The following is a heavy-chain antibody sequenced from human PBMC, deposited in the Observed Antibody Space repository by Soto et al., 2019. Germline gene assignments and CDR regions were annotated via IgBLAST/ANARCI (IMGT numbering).Heavy chain of an antibody. CDR2: ISGSGGTT. CDR3: AKVRRTTIFAVVSLFDY. D-gene: IGHD3-3*01. J-gene: IGHJ4*02. Sequence: EVQLLESGGGLVQPGGSLRLSCAASGFTFSSYAMSWVRQAPGKGLECVSTISGSGGTTYYADSVKGRFTISRDNSKNTLYLQMNNLRAEDTAVYYCAKVRRTTIFAVVSLFDYWGQGTLVTVSS. V-gene: IGHV3-23*01. CDR1: GFTFSSYA.